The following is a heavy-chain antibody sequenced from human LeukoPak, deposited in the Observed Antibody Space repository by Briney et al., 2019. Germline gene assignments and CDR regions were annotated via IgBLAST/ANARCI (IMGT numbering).Heavy chain of an antibody. CDR3: ARDSIAGYSLSW. D-gene: IGHD3-9*01. J-gene: IGHJ4*02. CDR2: ISHSGSP. V-gene: IGHV4-4*02. CDR1: GGFIINGKW. Sequence: PSGTLSLTCGVSGGFIINGKWWSWVRQPPGKGLEWIGEISHSGSPNYNPSHKGRLTISVDTAKNQFSLKLSSVTAADTAVYYCARDSIAGYSLSWWGQGTLVTVSS.